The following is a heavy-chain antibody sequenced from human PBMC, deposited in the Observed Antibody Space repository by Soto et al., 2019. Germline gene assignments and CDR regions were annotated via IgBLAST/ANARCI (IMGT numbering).Heavy chain of an antibody. CDR3: ATQRSEWELSFDY. Sequence: ASVKVSCKASGYTFTGYYMHWVRQAPGQGLEWMGWINPNSGGTNYAQKFQGWVTMTRDTSISTAYMELSRLRSDDTAVYYCATQRSEWELSFDYPGQGTLVTLSS. CDR1: GYTFTGYY. V-gene: IGHV1-2*04. J-gene: IGHJ4*02. D-gene: IGHD1-26*01. CDR2: INPNSGGT.